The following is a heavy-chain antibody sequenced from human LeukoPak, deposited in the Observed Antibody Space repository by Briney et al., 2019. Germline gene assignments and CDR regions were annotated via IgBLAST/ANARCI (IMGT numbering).Heavy chain of an antibody. V-gene: IGHV1-58*02. J-gene: IGHJ6*02. CDR3: AVIVATMGSNYYYYYGMDV. Sequence: GASVKVPCKASGFTFTSSAMQWVRQARGQRLEWIGWIVVGSGNTNYAQKFQERVTITRDMSTSTAYMELSSLRSEDTAVYYCAVIVATMGSNYYYYYGMDVWGQGTTVTVSS. CDR2: IVVGSGNT. CDR1: GFTFTSSA. D-gene: IGHD5-12*01.